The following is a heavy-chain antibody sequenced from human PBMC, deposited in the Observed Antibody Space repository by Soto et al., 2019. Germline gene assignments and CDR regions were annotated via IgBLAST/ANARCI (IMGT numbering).Heavy chain of an antibody. J-gene: IGHJ3*02. CDR1: GFTFDDYA. D-gene: IGHD6-13*01. CDR3: ATLVISPDAFDI. V-gene: IGHV3-9*01. Sequence: GGSPRLSCAASGFTFDDYAMHWVRQAPGKGLEWVSGISWNSGSIGYADSVKGRFTISRDNAKNSLYLQMNSLRAEDTALYYCATLVISPDAFDIWGQGTMVTVSS. CDR2: ISWNSGSI.